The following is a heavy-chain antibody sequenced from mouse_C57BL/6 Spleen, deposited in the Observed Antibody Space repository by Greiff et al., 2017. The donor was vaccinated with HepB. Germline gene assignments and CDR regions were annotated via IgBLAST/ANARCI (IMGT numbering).Heavy chain of an antibody. CDR1: GFNIKDYY. CDR2: IDPEDGDT. V-gene: IGHV14-1*01. J-gene: IGHJ3*01. CDR3: TNPPGDYGSSWAY. D-gene: IGHD1-1*01. Sequence: VQLQQSGAELVRPGASVKLSCTASGFNIKDYYMHWVKQRPEQGLEWIGRIDPEDGDTEYAPKFQGKATMTADTSSNTAYLQLSSLTSEDTAVYYCTNPPGDYGSSWAYWGQGTLVTVSA.